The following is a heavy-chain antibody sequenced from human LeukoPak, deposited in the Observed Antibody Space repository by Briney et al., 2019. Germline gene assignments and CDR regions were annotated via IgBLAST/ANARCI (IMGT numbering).Heavy chain of an antibody. V-gene: IGHV4-4*07. CDR3: ARESPYNWNYYYYYCYGMDV. CDR1: GGSISSYY. CDR2: IYTSGST. J-gene: IGHJ6*02. D-gene: IGHD1-7*01. Sequence: PPAALSISCTVAGGSISSYYWSWIRQPAGKRLEWIGGIYTSGSTNYNHSLKSRVTMSVDTSKNQFSLKLSSVTAADTAVYYCARESPYNWNYYYYYCYGMDVWGQGTTVTVSS.